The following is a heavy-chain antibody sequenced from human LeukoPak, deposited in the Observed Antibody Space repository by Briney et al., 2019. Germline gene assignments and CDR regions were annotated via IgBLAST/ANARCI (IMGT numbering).Heavy chain of an antibody. CDR3: ARHTLVTSISTYNWFDP. V-gene: IGHV4-39*01. D-gene: IGHD2-21*02. CDR2: MFYGGNT. J-gene: IGHJ5*02. CDR1: GGSLSSNGDY. Sequence: SETLSLTCRVSGGSLSSNGDYWAWIRQPPGKGLEWIGSMFYGGNTFYSPSLKTRVSISVDTSMNQFSLRLNSVTAADTAVYYCARHTLVTSISTYNWFDPWGQGTLVTVSS.